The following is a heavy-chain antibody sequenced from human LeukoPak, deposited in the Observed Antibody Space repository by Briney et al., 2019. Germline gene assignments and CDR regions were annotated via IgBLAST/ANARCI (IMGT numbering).Heavy chain of an antibody. V-gene: IGHV3-23*01. D-gene: IGHD2-2*01. CDR1: GFTISSYS. CDR2: IFGSGGST. CDR3: ARGGCSGTSCSVYYYYYGMDV. Sequence: GGSLRLSCAASGFTISSYSMSWVRQAPGKGLEWISGIFGSGGSTYYADSVKGRFAISRDNSKNTLYLQMNSLRAEDTAVYYCARGGCSGTSCSVYYYYYGMDVWGQGTTVTVSS. J-gene: IGHJ6*02.